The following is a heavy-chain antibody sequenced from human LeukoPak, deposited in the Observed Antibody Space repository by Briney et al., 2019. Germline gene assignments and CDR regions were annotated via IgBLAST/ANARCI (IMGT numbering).Heavy chain of an antibody. J-gene: IGHJ3*02. V-gene: IGHV3-11*04. CDR1: GFTFSDYY. CDR3: ARGYSSGWTHDAFDI. Sequence: GGSLRLSCAASGFTFSDYYMSGIRQAPGKGLEWVSYISSSGSTIYYADSVKGRFTISRDNAKNSLYLQMNSLRAEDTAVYYCARGYSSGWTHDAFDIWGQGTMVTVSS. D-gene: IGHD6-19*01. CDR2: ISSSGSTI.